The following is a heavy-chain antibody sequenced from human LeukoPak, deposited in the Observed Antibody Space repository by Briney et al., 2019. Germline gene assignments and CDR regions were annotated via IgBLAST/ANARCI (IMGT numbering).Heavy chain of an antibody. J-gene: IGHJ4*02. D-gene: IGHD3-10*01. CDR1: GGSISSYY. V-gene: IGHV4-4*07. CDR3: ARMSLYYYGSASGYYFDY. CDR2: IYTSGST. Sequence: PSETLSLTCTVSGGSISSYYWSWIRQPPGKGLEWIGRIYTSGSTNYNPSLKSRVTMSVDTSKNQFSLKLSSVTAADTAVYYCARMSLYYYGSASGYYFDYWGQGTLVTVSS.